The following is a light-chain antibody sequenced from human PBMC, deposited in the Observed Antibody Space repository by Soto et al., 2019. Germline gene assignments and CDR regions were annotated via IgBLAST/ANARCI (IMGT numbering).Light chain of an antibody. J-gene: IGKJ5*01. CDR3: QQSYSTPIT. CDR2: AES. V-gene: IGKV1-39*01. CDR1: QTISTW. Sequence: DIQMTQSPSTLSASVGDRFTITCRASQTISTWLAWHPQKTGKAPKLLIYAESSLQSGVTSRLSGSGSGTDFPLTISSLQPEDFATYYCQQSYSTPITFGKGTRLEI.